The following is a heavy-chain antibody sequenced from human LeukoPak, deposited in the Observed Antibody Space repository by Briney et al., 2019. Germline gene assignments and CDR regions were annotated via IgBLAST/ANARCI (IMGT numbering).Heavy chain of an antibody. Sequence: GGSLRLSCAASGFTFSTYAMSWVRQIPGKGLEWVSAISGSDDGTYYADSVKGRFTISRDNSRNTLYLQMNTLRAEDTALYYCAKDYAVGSIDYWGQGTLVTVSS. CDR1: GFTFSTYA. CDR2: ISGSDDGT. D-gene: IGHD3-16*01. CDR3: AKDYAVGSIDY. V-gene: IGHV3-23*01. J-gene: IGHJ4*02.